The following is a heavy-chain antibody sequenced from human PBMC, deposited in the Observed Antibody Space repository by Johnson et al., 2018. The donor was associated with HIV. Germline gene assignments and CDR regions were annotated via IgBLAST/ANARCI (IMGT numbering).Heavy chain of an antibody. J-gene: IGHJ3*02. V-gene: IGHV3-30*02. D-gene: IGHD3-3*01. Sequence: QVQLVESGGGVVQPGGSLRLSCAASGFTFSNYGMHWVRQAPGKGLEWVPLIRYDGSNKYYADSVKGRFTISRDNSKNTLYLQMNSRRAEDTAVYYCAKDRDLNYDFWSGSDDAFDIWGQGTMVTVSS. CDR1: GFTFSNYG. CDR3: AKDRDLNYDFWSGSDDAFDI. CDR2: IRYDGSNK.